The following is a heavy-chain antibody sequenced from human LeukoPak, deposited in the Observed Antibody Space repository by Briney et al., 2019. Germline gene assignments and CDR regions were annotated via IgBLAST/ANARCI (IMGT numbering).Heavy chain of an antibody. CDR1: GFTFSSYG. Sequence: GGSLRLSCAASGFTFSSYGMHWVRQAPGKGLEWVAVIWYDGSNKYYADSVKGRFTISRDNSKNTLHLQMNSLRAEDTAVYYCVPEYYDSGGYSQFDYWGQGTLVTVSS. D-gene: IGHD3-22*01. V-gene: IGHV3-33*01. CDR3: VPEYYDSGGYSQFDY. CDR2: IWYDGSNK. J-gene: IGHJ4*02.